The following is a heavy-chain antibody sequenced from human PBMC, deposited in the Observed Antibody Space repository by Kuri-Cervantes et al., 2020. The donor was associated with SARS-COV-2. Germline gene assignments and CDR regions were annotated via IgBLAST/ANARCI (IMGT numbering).Heavy chain of an antibody. CDR1: GGSFSGYY. Sequence: SQTLSLTCAVYGGSFSGYYWSWIRQPPGKGLEWIGEINHSGSTNYNPSLKSRVTISVETSKNQFSLKLSSVTAADTAVYYFARLVVAATLYYYYYMDVWGKGTTVTVSS. CDR3: ARLVVAATLYYYYYMDV. V-gene: IGHV4-34*01. J-gene: IGHJ6*03. CDR2: INHSGST. D-gene: IGHD2-15*01.